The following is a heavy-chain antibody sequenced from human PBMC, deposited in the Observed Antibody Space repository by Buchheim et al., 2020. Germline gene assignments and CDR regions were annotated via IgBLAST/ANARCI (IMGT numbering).Heavy chain of an antibody. D-gene: IGHD6-25*01. CDR1: GFTLRNYW. V-gene: IGHV3-7*01. J-gene: IGHJ6*02. CDR3: ARDPYGSATLVDV. Sequence: EVQLVESGGGLVQPGGSLSLSCATSGFTLRNYWMSWVRQAPGKGLEWVANINQDGSEKYYVDSVKGRLTIPRDNAKNSVVLQMNSLRAEDTAVYYCARDPYGSATLVDVWGRGTT. CDR2: INQDGSEK.